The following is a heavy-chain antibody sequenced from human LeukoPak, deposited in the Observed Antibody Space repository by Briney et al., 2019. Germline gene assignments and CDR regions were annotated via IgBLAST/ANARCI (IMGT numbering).Heavy chain of an antibody. Sequence: SETLSLTCTVSGGTISSSSYYWGLIRQPPGKGLEWIGSSYYSGSTYYNPSLKSRVTISVDTSKNQFSLKLSSVTAADTAVYYCARGRPSYDILTGYYLYYFDYWGQGTLVTVSS. CDR2: SYYSGST. J-gene: IGHJ4*02. V-gene: IGHV4-39*01. D-gene: IGHD3-9*01. CDR1: GGTISSSSYY. CDR3: ARGRPSYDILTGYYLYYFDY.